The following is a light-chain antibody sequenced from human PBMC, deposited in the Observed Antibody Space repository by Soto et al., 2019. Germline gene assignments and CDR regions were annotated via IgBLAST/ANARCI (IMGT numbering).Light chain of an antibody. J-gene: IGKJ2*01. CDR1: HNIVTY. CDR2: EAS. CDR3: QQSHSTPPT. Sequence: DIHMAQSPPSLSASVGDRVTITCRASHNIVTYLNWYQQKAGKAPSLLIYEASHLQSGVPFRFFGSGYGTDFTLTIDNLQHEDSATYYCQQSHSTPPTFGPGTKLEIK. V-gene: IGKV1-39*01.